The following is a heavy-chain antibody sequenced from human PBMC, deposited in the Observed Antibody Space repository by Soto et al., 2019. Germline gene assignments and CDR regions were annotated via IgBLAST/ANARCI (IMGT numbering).Heavy chain of an antibody. J-gene: IGHJ5*02. CDR2: IYYRGST. CDR1: GGSISSGGYY. Sequence: QVQLQESGPGLVKPSQTLSLTCTVSGGSISSGGYYWSWIRQHPGKGLEWIGFIYYRGSTYYNPSLKSRVTISIDTSNNQSSLKLNSVTAADTAVYYCARDWHGSGSYHIDPWGQGALVTVSS. D-gene: IGHD3-10*01. CDR3: ARDWHGSGSYHIDP. V-gene: IGHV4-31*03.